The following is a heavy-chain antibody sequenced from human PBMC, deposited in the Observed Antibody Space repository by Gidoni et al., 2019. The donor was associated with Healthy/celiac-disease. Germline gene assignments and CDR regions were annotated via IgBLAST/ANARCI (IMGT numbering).Heavy chain of an antibody. V-gene: IGHV3-23*01. CDR2: ISGSGGST. Sequence: EVQLLESGGGLVQPGGSLRLSCAASGFTFSSYAMSWVRQAPGKGLEWVSAISGSGGSTYYADSVKGRFTISRDNSKNTLYLQMNSLRAEDTAVYYCANSPRETTDQYYYYYYGMDVWGQGTTVTVSS. CDR1: GFTFSSYA. CDR3: ANSPRETTDQYYYYYYGMDV. J-gene: IGHJ6*02. D-gene: IGHD4-17*01.